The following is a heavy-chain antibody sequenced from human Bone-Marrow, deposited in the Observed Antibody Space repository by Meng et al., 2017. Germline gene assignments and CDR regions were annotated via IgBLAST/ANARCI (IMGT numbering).Heavy chain of an antibody. CDR1: GFTVSSNY. CDR2: IYSGGST. V-gene: IGHV3-53*01. J-gene: IGHJ4*02. CDR3: ARDQESGEVTMVRGVTFDY. Sequence: GESLKISCAASGFTVSSNYMSWVRQAPGKGLEWVSVIYSGGSTYYADSVKGRFTISRDNSKNTLYLQMNSLRAEDTAVYYCARDQESGEVTMVRGVTFDYWGQGTLVTVSS. D-gene: IGHD3-10*01.